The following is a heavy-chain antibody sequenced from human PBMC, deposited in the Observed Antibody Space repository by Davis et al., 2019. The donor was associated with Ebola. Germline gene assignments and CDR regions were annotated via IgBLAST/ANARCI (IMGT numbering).Heavy chain of an antibody. J-gene: IGHJ4*02. D-gene: IGHD1-1*01. V-gene: IGHV4-59*08. CDR1: GGSISSYY. Sequence: MPSETLSLTCTVSGGSISSYYWSWIRQPPGKGLEWIGHIYYSGSTNYNPSLKSRVTISVDTSKNQFSLKLKSVTAADTAVYYCARLRGSLYLHYWGQGTLVAVSS. CDR2: IYYSGST. CDR3: ARLRGSLYLHY.